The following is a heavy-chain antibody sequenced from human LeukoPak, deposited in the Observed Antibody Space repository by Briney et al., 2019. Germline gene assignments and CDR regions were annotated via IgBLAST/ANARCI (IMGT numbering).Heavy chain of an antibody. CDR1: GFTFGDYA. CDR2: IRSKAYGGTP. CDR3: TRTPSAAAPFDY. V-gene: IGHV3-49*04. J-gene: IGHJ4*02. D-gene: IGHD2-2*01. Sequence: GSLRLSCTGSGFTFGDYAMSWVRQAPGKGLEWVAFIRSKAYGGTPEYAVSVKGRFTISRDDSKNIAYVQMNSLRTEDTAVYYCTRTPSAAAPFDYWGQGSLVTVSS.